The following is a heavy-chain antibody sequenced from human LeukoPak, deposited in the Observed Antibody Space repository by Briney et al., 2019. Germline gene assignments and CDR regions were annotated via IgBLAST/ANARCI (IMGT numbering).Heavy chain of an antibody. CDR2: VHLEWNT. CDR1: VDLVTPTNW. J-gene: IGHJ4*02. D-gene: IGHD6-25*01. CDR3: AREGGFYRPLDY. V-gene: IGHV4-4*02. Sequence: ADPESLPCNLSVDLVTPTNWRTSFRQPPGTGLEWIDEVHLEWNTNCNPSLKRILVLSADWPEHPICLKLTSVTAADTAVYYCAREGGFYRPLDYSGQGTLVTVSS.